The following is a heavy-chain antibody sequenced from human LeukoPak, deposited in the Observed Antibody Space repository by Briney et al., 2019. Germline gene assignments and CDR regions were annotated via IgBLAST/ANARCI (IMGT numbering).Heavy chain of an antibody. CDR3: ARGRYCSSTSCYTARSLSFDY. D-gene: IGHD2-2*02. CDR1: GGSFSGYY. Sequence: NSSETLSLTCAVYGGSFSGYYWSWIRQPPGKGLEWIGEINHSGSTNYNPSLKSRVTISVDTSKNQFSLKLSSVTAADTAVYYCARGRYCSSTSCYTARSLSFDYWGQGTLVTASS. V-gene: IGHV4-34*01. J-gene: IGHJ4*02. CDR2: INHSGST.